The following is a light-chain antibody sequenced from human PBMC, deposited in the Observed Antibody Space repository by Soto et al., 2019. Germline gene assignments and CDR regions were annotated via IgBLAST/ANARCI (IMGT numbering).Light chain of an antibody. CDR1: QAIRND. Sequence: AIQMTQSPSSQSASVGDRVTITCRASQAIRNDLGWYQQKPGKAPKLLIYAASSLQSGVPSRFSGSGSGTDFTLTISSLQAEDFAPYYCLQDYNYPPTFGQGTRLELK. J-gene: IGKJ5*01. CDR2: AAS. CDR3: LQDYNYPPT. V-gene: IGKV1-6*02.